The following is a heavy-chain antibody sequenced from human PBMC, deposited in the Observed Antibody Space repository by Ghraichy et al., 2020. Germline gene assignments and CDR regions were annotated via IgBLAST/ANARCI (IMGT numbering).Heavy chain of an antibody. D-gene: IGHD2-15*01. V-gene: IGHV4-34*01. CDR2: INHSGST. CDR1: GGSFSGYY. Sequence: SETLSLTCAVYGGSFSGYYWSWIRQPPGKGLEWIGEINHSGSTNYNPSLKSRVTISVDTSKNQFSLKLSSVTAADTAVYYCARDLYRDIVVVVAATRGDDAFDIWGQGTMVTVSS. CDR3: ARDLYRDIVVVVAATRGDDAFDI. J-gene: IGHJ3*02.